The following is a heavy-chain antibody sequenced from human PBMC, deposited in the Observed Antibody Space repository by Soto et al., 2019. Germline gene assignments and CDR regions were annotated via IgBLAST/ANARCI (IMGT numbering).Heavy chain of an antibody. V-gene: IGHV3-23*01. D-gene: IGHD6-13*01. Sequence: LRLSCEGSDFIFSNYGMSWVRQAPGKGLEWVAGISDSGTITNYADSVKGRFTISKDNSRRMVYLQMDSLRADDTAVYFCAKGGRTWYGFDSWGQGILVTVSS. J-gene: IGHJ4*02. CDR2: ISDSGTIT. CDR1: DFIFSNYG. CDR3: AKGGRTWYGFDS.